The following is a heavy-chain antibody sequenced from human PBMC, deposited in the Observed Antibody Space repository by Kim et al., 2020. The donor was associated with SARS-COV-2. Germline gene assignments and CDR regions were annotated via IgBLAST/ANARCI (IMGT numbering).Heavy chain of an antibody. V-gene: IGHV3-30*01. D-gene: IGHD4-17*01. Sequence: FTISRDNSKNTLYLQMNSLRAEDTAVYYCAREARVMTTVTTFWSYGMDVWGQGTTVTVSS. J-gene: IGHJ6*02. CDR3: AREARVMTTVTTFWSYGMDV.